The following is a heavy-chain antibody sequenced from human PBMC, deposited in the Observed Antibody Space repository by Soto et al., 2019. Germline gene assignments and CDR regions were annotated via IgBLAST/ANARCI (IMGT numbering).Heavy chain of an antibody. Sequence: PGGSLRLSCAASGFTVSRNYMSWVRQAPGKGLEWVSVIYSGGSTYYADSVKGRFTISRDNSKNTLYLQMNSLRAEDTAVYYCARTLYCSSTSCHLGWFDPWGQGTLVTVSS. CDR3: ARTLYCSSTSCHLGWFDP. CDR2: IYSGGST. J-gene: IGHJ5*02. D-gene: IGHD2-2*01. CDR1: GFTVSRNY. V-gene: IGHV3-53*01.